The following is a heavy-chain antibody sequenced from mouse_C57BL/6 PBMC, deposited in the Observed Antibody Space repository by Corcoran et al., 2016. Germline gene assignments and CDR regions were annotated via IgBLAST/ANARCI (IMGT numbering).Heavy chain of an antibody. CDR3: ARNYMDY. D-gene: IGHD2-1*01. CDR2: INTYSGVP. J-gene: IGHJ4*01. CDR1: GYTFTAYG. V-gene: IGHV9-3*01. Sequence: QIQLVQSGPELKKPGETVKISCTASGYTFTAYGMSWVKQAPGKGVKWMGWINTYSGVPTYTDDFKGRFAFSLETSASTAYLQINNIKNEDTATYFCARNYMDYWGQGTSVTVSS.